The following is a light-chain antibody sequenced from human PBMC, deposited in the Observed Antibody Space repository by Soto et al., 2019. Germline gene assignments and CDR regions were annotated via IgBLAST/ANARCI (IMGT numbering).Light chain of an antibody. CDR2: GAF. CDR1: QSVDIN. J-gene: IGKJ2*01. Sequence: EIVMTQSPATLSVSPGGRATLSCRASQSVDINLAWYQQRPGQSPRLLVYGAFTRAAGLPARFSGRGSGTEFTLTIRSLQFEDFALYYCQQYNNWPHTFGQGTKLEI. V-gene: IGKV3-15*01. CDR3: QQYNNWPHT.